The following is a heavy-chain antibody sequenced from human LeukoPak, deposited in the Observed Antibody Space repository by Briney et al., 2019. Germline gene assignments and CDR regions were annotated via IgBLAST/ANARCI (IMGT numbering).Heavy chain of an antibody. J-gene: IGHJ4*02. CDR1: GGTFSSYA. V-gene: IGHV1-69*13. CDR3: AGADTAMAPFDY. Sequence: SVKVSCKASGGTFSSYAISWVRQAPGQGLEWMGGIIPIFGTANYAQKFQGRVTITADESTSTAYMELSSLRSEDTAVYYCAGADTAMAPFDYWGQGTLVTVSS. D-gene: IGHD5-18*01. CDR2: IIPIFGTA.